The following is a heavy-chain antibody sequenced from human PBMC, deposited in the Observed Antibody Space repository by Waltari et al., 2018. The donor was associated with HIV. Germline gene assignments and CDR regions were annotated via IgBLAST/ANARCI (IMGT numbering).Heavy chain of an antibody. CDR3: ARGYNWNYVKGMDV. D-gene: IGHD1-7*01. CDR1: GGSISSYY. CDR2: IYYSGST. V-gene: IGHV4-59*01. Sequence: QVQLQESGPGLVKPSETLSLTCTVSGGSISSYYWSWIRQPPGKGLEWIGYIYYSGSTNYNPSLKSRVTISVDTSKNQFSLKLSSVTAADTAVYYCARGYNWNYVKGMDVWGQGTTVTVSS. J-gene: IGHJ6*02.